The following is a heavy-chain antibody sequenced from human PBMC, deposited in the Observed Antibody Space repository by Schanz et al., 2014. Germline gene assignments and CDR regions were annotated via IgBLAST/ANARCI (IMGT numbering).Heavy chain of an antibody. V-gene: IGHV3-30*19. CDR3: VPAQSDYGEFELDS. CDR2: ISSDGSKK. D-gene: IGHD4-17*01. CDR1: GFTFDNFG. Sequence: QVQLVESGGGVVQPGRSLRLSCAGSGFTFDNFGLHWVRQAPGKGLEWVAVISSDGSKKYYADSVKGRFIISRDNSKNALFLQMDSMRGDAAALNYCVPAQSDYGEFELDSWGQGPLASVSS. J-gene: IGHJ5*01.